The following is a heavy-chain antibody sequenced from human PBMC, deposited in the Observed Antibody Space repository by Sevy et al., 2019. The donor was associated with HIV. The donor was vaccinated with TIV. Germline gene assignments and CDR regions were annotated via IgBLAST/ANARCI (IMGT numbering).Heavy chain of an antibody. CDR1: GYTFSSYR. CDR2: ISPHNGDT. CDR3: ARAYCSGGRCYSLAY. V-gene: IGHV1-18*01. D-gene: IGHD2-15*01. J-gene: IGHJ4*01. Sequence: GESLKTSCKISGYTFSSYRITWVRQAPGQGLECMGWISPHNGDTNYAQKLQGRVTMITDTSTTTAYMELRNLRSDDTAVYYCARAYCSGGRCYSLAYWGQGTLVTVSS.